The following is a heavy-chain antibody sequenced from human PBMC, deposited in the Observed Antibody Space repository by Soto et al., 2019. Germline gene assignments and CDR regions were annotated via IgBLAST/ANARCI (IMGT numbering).Heavy chain of an antibody. J-gene: IGHJ4*02. V-gene: IGHV4-30-4*01. CDR2: IYYSGST. Sequence: QLKLQESGPGLVRPSQTLSLTCTVSGGSISSGDYYWSWIRQPPGKGLEWIGYIYYSGSTYYNPSLKSRVTISVDTSKNQFSLKLSSVTAADTAVYYCARDWVAAAGIFDYWGQGTLVTVSS. D-gene: IGHD6-13*01. CDR3: ARDWVAAAGIFDY. CDR1: GGSISSGDYY.